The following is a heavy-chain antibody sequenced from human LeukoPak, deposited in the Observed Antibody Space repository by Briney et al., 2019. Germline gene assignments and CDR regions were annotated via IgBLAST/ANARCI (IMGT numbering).Heavy chain of an antibody. CDR1: GYTFTSYG. V-gene: IGHV1-18*01. CDR2: ISAYNGGT. D-gene: IGHD1-26*01. Sequence: ASVKVSCKASGYTFTSYGISWVRQAPGRGLEWMGWISAYNGGTNYAQKLQDRVTMTTDTSTSTAYMELRSLRSDDTAVYYCARPGATTVYAAFDIWGQGTMVTVSS. J-gene: IGHJ3*02. CDR3: ARPGATTVYAAFDI.